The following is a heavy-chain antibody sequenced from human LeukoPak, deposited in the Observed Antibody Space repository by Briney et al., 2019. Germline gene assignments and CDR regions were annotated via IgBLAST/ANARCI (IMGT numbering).Heavy chain of an antibody. CDR2: INHNGNVN. Sequence: GGSLRLSCAASGFTFSSYWMNWARQAPGKGLEWVASINHNGNVNYYVDSVKGRFTISRDNAKNSLYLQMSNLRAEDTAVYYCARSSWPYFDYWGQGTLVTVSS. D-gene: IGHD6-13*01. V-gene: IGHV3-7*03. CDR1: GFTFSSYW. J-gene: IGHJ4*02. CDR3: ARSSWPYFDY.